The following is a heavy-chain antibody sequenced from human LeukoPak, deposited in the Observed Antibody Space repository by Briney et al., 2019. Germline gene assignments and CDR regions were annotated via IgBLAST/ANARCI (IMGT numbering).Heavy chain of an antibody. V-gene: IGHV1-18*01. Sequence: ASVKVSCKASGYTFNSYGISWVRQAPGQGLEWMGWISNGDTNYAQKLQGRVTMTTDTSTSTAYMGLRSLRSDDTAVYYCARDLLLGVAFDYWGQGSLVTVSS. CDR1: GYTFNSYG. CDR2: ISNGDT. D-gene: IGHD3-3*01. CDR3: ARDLLLGVAFDY. J-gene: IGHJ4*02.